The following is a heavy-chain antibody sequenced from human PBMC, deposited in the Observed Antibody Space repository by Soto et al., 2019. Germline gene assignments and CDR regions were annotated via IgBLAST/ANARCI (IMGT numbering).Heavy chain of an antibody. CDR3: ARDVSVGATPYYFDF. D-gene: IGHD1-26*01. Sequence: SETLSLTCTVSGGSVSSASYYWSWIRQPPGKGLEWIAYIYYTGSTDYNPSLKSRVTISVDTSKNQFSLKLSSVTAADTAVYYCARDVSVGATPYYFDFWGRGTLVTVSS. J-gene: IGHJ4*02. CDR1: GGSVSSASYY. CDR2: IYYTGST. V-gene: IGHV4-61*01.